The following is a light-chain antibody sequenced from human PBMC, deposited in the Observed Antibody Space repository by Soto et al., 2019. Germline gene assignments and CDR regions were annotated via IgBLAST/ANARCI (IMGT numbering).Light chain of an antibody. V-gene: IGKV3-20*01. CDR1: QSVNSNY. CDR2: GAS. Sequence: EIVLTQFPGTLSLSPGESATLSCRASQSVNSNYVAWYQQKPGQAPRLLIYGASSRATGIPDRFSGSGSGTDFTLTINRLEPEDFTVYYCQQYASSPLTLGGGTKVDIK. CDR3: QQYASSPLT. J-gene: IGKJ4*01.